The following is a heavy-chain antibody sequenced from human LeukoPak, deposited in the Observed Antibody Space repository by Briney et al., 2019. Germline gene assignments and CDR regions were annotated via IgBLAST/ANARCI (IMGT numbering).Heavy chain of an antibody. CDR1: AFTFSSYE. J-gene: IGHJ2*01. V-gene: IGHV3-48*03. Sequence: GVSLRLSCAASAFTFSSYEMNWVRVAPGKGLEWVSYISGSGSTIHYADSVKGRFTISRDNAKTSVYVQMNSLRAEDTAVYYCARISNSSSYFDLWGRGTLVTVSS. CDR3: ARISNSSSYFDL. D-gene: IGHD2-2*01. CDR2: ISGSGSTI.